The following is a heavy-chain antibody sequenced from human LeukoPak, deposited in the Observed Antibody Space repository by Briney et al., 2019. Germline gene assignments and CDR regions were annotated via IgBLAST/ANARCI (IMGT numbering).Heavy chain of an antibody. V-gene: IGHV3-9*01. J-gene: IGHJ5*02. Sequence: TGGSLRLSCAASGFTFDDYTMHWVRQAPGKGLEWVSGISGNRGSIGYADSVKGRFTISRDNAKNSLYLQMNSLRAEDTALYYCAKGQLYGGNSNWFDPWGQGTLVTVSS. CDR3: AKGQLYGGNSNWFDP. D-gene: IGHD4-23*01. CDR2: ISGNRGSI. CDR1: GFTFDDYT.